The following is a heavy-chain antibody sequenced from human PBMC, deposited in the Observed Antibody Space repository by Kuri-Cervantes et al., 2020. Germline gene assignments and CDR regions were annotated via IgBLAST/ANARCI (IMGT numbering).Heavy chain of an antibody. V-gene: IGHV4-39*07. D-gene: IGHD6-19*01. CDR2: IYYTGST. CDR1: GDSISSIPYY. J-gene: IGHJ6*02. CDR3: ARGAGSSYYYHGMDV. Sequence: SETLSLTCTVSGDSISSIPYYWAWIRQPPGRGLEWIGSIYYTGSTFDNPSLKSRVSMSVDTPKNQFSLRLTSVTAADTAVYYCARGAGSSYYYHGMDVWGQGTTVTVSS.